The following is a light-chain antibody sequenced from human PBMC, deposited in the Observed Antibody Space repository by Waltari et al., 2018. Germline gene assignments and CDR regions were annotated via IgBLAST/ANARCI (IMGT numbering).Light chain of an antibody. CDR2: WAS. J-gene: IGKJ3*01. V-gene: IGKV4-1*01. Sequence: DIVMTQSPDSLAVSLGERATINCKSSQTLLDSSNNRNYLAWYQQKPGQPPKLLIYWASSRESVVPDRFSGSGSGTDFTLTITSLQAEDVAVYYCQQYYSPPPLFTFGPGTKVDIK. CDR1: QTLLDSSNNRNY. CDR3: QQYYSPPPLFT.